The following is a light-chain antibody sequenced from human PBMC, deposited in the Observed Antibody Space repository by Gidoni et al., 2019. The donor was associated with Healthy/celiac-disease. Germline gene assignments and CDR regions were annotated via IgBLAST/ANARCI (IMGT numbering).Light chain of an antibody. Sequence: DIQMTQSPSSLSASVGDRVTITCRASQSISSYLNWYQQKPGKAPKLRIYAASSLQSGVPSRFSGSGSGTDFTLTISSLQPEDFATYYCQQSYSTPITFGQXTRLEIK. CDR2: AAS. CDR3: QQSYSTPIT. CDR1: QSISSY. J-gene: IGKJ5*01. V-gene: IGKV1-39*01.